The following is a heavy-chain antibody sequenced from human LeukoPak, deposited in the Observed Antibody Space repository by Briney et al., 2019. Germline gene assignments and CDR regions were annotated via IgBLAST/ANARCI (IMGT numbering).Heavy chain of an antibody. Sequence: SETLSLTCAVYGGSFSGYYWSWIRQPPGKGLKWIGEINHSGSTNYNPSLKSRVTISVDTSKNQFSLKLSSVTAADTAVYYCAKPADTAMGFDYWGQGTPVTVSS. CDR2: INHSGST. CDR3: AKPADTAMGFDY. J-gene: IGHJ4*02. CDR1: GGSFSGYY. V-gene: IGHV4-34*01. D-gene: IGHD5-18*01.